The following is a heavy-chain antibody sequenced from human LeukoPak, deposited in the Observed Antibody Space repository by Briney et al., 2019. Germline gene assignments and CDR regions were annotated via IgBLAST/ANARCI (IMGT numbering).Heavy chain of an antibody. Sequence: GGSLRLSCAASGFTVSSNYMSWVRQAPGKGLEWVSAISGSGGSTYYADSVKGRFTISRDNSKNTLYLQMNSLRAEDTAVYYCAKDFLLPGPFDYWGQGTLVTVSS. CDR1: GFTVSSNY. J-gene: IGHJ4*02. V-gene: IGHV3-23*01. CDR3: AKDFLLPGPFDY. CDR2: ISGSGGST.